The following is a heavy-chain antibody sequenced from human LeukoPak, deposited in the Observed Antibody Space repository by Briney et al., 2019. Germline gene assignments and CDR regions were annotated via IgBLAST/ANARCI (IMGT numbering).Heavy chain of an antibody. CDR1: GFTFSSYT. Sequence: GGSLRLSCAASGFTFSSYTMSWVRQSPGKGLEWVSSMSGSGGSTYYADSVKGRFTISRDNSKNTLYLQMNSLRAEDTAVYYCAREYGDYDSGAFDIWGQGTMVTVSS. D-gene: IGHD4-17*01. CDR2: MSGSGGST. V-gene: IGHV3-23*01. CDR3: AREYGDYDSGAFDI. J-gene: IGHJ3*02.